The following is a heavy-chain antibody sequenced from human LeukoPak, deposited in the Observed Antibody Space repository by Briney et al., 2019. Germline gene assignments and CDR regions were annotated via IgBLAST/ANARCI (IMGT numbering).Heavy chain of an antibody. J-gene: IGHJ4*02. CDR3: AGTDYDSSGYDY. CDR2: IYYSGST. D-gene: IGHD3-22*01. CDR1: GGSISSSSYY. Sequence: SETLSLTCTVSGGSISSSSYYWGWIRQPPGKGLEWIGSIYYSGSTYYNPSLKSRVTISVDTSKDQFSLKLSSVTAADTAVYYCAGTDYDSSGYDYWGQGTLVTVSS. V-gene: IGHV4-39*07.